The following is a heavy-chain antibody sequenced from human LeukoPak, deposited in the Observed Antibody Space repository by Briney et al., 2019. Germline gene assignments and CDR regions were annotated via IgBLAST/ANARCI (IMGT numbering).Heavy chain of an antibody. CDR3: ATYSSSNAREFQY. D-gene: IGHD2-2*01. CDR2: IKQDGSEK. V-gene: IGHV3-7*01. J-gene: IGHJ1*01. CDR1: GFTFSNYW. Sequence: GGSLRLSCAASGFTFSNYWMSRVRQAPGKGLEWVANIKQDGSEKYYVDSVRGRFTISRDNAKISLYLQMNSLRAEDTAVYYCATYSSSNAREFQYWGQGTLVTVSS.